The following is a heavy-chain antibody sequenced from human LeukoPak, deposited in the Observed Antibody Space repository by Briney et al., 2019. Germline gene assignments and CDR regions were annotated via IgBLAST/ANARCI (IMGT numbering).Heavy chain of an antibody. CDR1: GFTFSSYS. CDR3: TRRSMITFGGVIVHGY. CDR2: ISSSSSTI. D-gene: IGHD3-16*02. J-gene: IGHJ4*02. Sequence: GSLRLSCAASGFTFSSYSMSWVRQAPGKGLEWVSYISSSSSTIYYADSVKGRFTISRDNAKDSLYLQMNSLKTEDTAVYYCTRRSMITFGGVIVHGYWGQGTLVTVSS. V-gene: IGHV3-48*01.